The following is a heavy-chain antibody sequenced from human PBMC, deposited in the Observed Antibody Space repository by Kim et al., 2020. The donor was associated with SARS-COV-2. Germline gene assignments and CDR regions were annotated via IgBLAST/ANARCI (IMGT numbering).Heavy chain of an antibody. V-gene: IGHV1-24*01. J-gene: IGHJ5*02. CDR3: ATSTTVTTSGWFDP. CDR1: GYTLTELS. CDR2: FDPEDGET. Sequence: ASVKVSCKVSGYTLTELSMHWVRQAPGKGLEWMGGFDPEDGETIYAQKFQGRVTMTEDTSTDTAYMELSSLRSEDTAVYYCATSTTVTTSGWFDPWGQGTLVTGSS. D-gene: IGHD4-17*01.